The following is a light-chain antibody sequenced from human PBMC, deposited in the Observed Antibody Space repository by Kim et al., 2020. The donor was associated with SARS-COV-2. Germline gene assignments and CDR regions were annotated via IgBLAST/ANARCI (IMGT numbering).Light chain of an antibody. Sequence: SASGVDRVTIACRAIQSISSWLAWYQQKPGKAPKLLIYKASSLESGVPSRFSGSGSGTEFTLTISSLQPDDFATYYCQQYNSYSYTFGQGTKLEI. J-gene: IGKJ2*01. CDR3: QQYNSYSYT. CDR2: KAS. V-gene: IGKV1-5*03. CDR1: QSISSW.